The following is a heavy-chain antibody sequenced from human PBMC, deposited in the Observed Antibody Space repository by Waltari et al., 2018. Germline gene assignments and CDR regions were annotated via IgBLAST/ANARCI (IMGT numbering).Heavy chain of an antibody. J-gene: IGHJ4*02. V-gene: IGHV4-59*01. CDR3: ARVFKDSSGSFIDY. D-gene: IGHD3-22*01. CDR1: GGYIRRYY. CDR2: IYYSGST. Sequence: QVQLQESGPGLVKPAETLSRTCTVSGGYIRRYYWSGLRQPPGKRLEWIGYIYYSGSTNYNPSLKSRVTISVDTSKNQFSLKLSSVTAADTAVYYCARVFKDSSGSFIDYWGQGTLVTVSS.